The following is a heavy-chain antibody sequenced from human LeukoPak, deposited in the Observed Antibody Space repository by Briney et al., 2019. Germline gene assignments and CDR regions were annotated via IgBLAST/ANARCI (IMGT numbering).Heavy chain of an antibody. CDR2: ITGSGHTT. CDR3: AKGARDYDRVEGDYFDY. Sequence: HAGGSLRLSCAASGFTFSSYAMTWVRQAPGMGLEWVSGITGSGHTTYYADSVKGRFTISRDNAKNSLYLQMNSLRAEDTALYYCAKGARDYDRVEGDYFDYWGQGTLVTVSS. V-gene: IGHV3-23*01. CDR1: GFTFSSYA. J-gene: IGHJ4*02. D-gene: IGHD3-22*01.